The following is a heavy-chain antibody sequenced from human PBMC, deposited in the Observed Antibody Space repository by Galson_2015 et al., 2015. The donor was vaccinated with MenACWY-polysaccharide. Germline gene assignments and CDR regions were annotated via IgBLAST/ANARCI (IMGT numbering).Heavy chain of an antibody. CDR3: AKDRGECYCCFDY. J-gene: IGHJ4*02. Sequence: SLRLSCAASGFTFDDYAMNWVRQAPGKGLEWVSGISWDSGIIGYADSVKGRFTISRDNAKNSLYLQMNSLRAEDTALYYCAKDRGECYCCFDYWGQGTLVTVSS. D-gene: IGHD3-16*01. CDR2: ISWDSGII. CDR1: GFTFDDYA. V-gene: IGHV3-9*01.